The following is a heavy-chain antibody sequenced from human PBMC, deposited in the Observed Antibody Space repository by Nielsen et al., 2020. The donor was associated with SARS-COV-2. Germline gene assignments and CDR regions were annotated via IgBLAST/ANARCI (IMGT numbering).Heavy chain of an antibody. CDR2: TYHSGST. V-gene: IGHV4-4*02. D-gene: IGHD3-22*01. CDR1: GGSISSSNW. J-gene: IGHJ5*02. Sequence: SETLSLTCAVSGGSISSSNWWSWVRQPPGKGLEWIGETYHSGSTNYNPSLKSRVTISVDKSKNQFSLKLSSVTAADTAVYYCAIRSSGYYNWFDPWGQGTLVTVSS. CDR3: AIRSSGYYNWFDP.